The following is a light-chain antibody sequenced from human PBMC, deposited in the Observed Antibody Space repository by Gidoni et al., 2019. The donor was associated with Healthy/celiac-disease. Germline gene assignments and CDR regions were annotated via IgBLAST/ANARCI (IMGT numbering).Light chain of an antibody. J-gene: IGKJ4*01. Sequence: EFVFTKSPATLSLSPGERATLSCGDSQSVSSSYLAWYQQKPGLASRLLIYDASSSATGIPDRFSGSGSETEFTLTISKLEPEDFAVYCCQQYGNSLLTISGGTKVEIK. CDR3: QQYGNSLLT. V-gene: IGKV3D-20*01. CDR1: QSVSSSY. CDR2: DAS.